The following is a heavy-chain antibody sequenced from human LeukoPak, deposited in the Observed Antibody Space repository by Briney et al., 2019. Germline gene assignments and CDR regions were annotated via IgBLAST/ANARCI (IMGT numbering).Heavy chain of an antibody. CDR3: ARELPREVTLDY. V-gene: IGHV3-74*01. CDR1: AFNFFSYG. Sequence: GGSLRLSCVASAFNFFSYGMQRVRQAPGKGLVWVSRIFTDGSTTSYADSVKGRFTISRDNAKNTLYLQMNSLRAEDTAVYYCARELPREVTLDYWGQGTLVTVSP. D-gene: IGHD2-21*02. CDR2: IFTDGSTT. J-gene: IGHJ4*01.